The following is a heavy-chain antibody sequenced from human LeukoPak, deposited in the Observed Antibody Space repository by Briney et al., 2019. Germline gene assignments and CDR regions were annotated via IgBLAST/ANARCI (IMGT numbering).Heavy chain of an antibody. CDR1: DFTFSTYG. CDR2: IGTAGNT. V-gene: IGHV3-13*01. D-gene: IGHD6-19*01. J-gene: IGHJ4*02. CDR3: ARSKSYSSGWTDFDC. Sequence: LTGGSLRLSCAASDFTFSTYGMHWVRQPTGKGLEWVSVIGTAGNTYYTDSVKGRFTISKENANNSLYLQMDNLRAEDTAVYYVARSKSYSSGWTDFDCWGQGTLVTVSS.